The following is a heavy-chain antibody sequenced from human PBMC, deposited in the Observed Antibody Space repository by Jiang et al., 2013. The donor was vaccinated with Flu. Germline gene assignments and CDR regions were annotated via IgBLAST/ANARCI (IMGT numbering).Heavy chain of an antibody. V-gene: IGHV6-1*01. Sequence: TLSLTCAISGDSVSGNSAAWTWIRQSPSRGLEWLGKTYYRSKWYNDYAVSVKSRITINPDTSKNQFSLQLNSVTPEDTAVYYCARDGHGEAVAGDFDYWGQGTLVTVSS. CDR2: TYYRSKWYN. CDR3: ARDGHGEAVAGDFDY. D-gene: IGHD6-19*01. J-gene: IGHJ4*02. CDR1: GDSVSGNSAA.